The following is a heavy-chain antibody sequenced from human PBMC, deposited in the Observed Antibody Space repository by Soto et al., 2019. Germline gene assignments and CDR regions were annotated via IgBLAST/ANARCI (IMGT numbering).Heavy chain of an antibody. CDR2: IDGSGGTT. V-gene: IGHV3-23*01. Sequence: GGSLRLSCAASGFPFSSTDMTWVRQAPGKGLEWVSTIDGSGGTTYYADSVKGRFTISRDNSINTVFLQMNSLRADDTALYFCAKTSGCLKPGARGALATVS. CDR3: AKTSGCLKP. CDR1: GFPFSSTD. J-gene: IGHJ5*02. D-gene: IGHD3-10*01.